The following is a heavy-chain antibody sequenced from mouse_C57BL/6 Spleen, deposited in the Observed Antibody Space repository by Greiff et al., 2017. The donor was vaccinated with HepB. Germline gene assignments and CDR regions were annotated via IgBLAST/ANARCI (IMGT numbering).Heavy chain of an antibody. Sequence: ESGPGLVKPSQSLSLTCSVTGYSITSGYYWNWIRQFPGNKLEWMGYISYDGSNNYNPSLKNRISITRDTSKNQFFLKLNSVTTEDTATYYCARALYYDVYYFDYWGQGTTLTVSS. J-gene: IGHJ2*01. CDR1: GYSITSGYY. D-gene: IGHD2-4*01. V-gene: IGHV3-6*01. CDR3: ARALYYDVYYFDY. CDR2: ISYDGSN.